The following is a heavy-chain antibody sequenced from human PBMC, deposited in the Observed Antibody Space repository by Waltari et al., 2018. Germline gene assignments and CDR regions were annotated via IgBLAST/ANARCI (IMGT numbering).Heavy chain of an antibody. J-gene: IGHJ6*02. CDR1: GFTVSSNY. CDR3: ARSYPYYGMDV. V-gene: IGHV3-66*02. CDR2: IYNGGST. Sequence: EVQLVESGGGLVQPGGSLRLSCAASGFTVSSNYMSWVRQAPGKGLEWVSVIYNGGSTYYADAVNGRFTISRDNSKNTLYLQMNSLRAEDTAVYYCARSYPYYGMDVWGQGTTVTVSS.